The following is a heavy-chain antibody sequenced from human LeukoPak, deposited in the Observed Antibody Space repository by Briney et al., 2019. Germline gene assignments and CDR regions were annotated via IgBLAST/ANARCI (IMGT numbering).Heavy chain of an antibody. Sequence: GGSLRLSCAVSGFTFSNYFFNWVRQAPGKGLEWVSGIGGSDGNTYYADSVKGRFTVSRDNSKNTLFLQMNSLRAEDTAVYYCAKDGGLWVSAHWGDSWGRGTLVTVSS. CDR3: AKDGGLWVSAHWGDS. D-gene: IGHD7-27*01. V-gene: IGHV3-23*01. J-gene: IGHJ4*02. CDR1: GFTFSNYF. CDR2: IGGSDGNT.